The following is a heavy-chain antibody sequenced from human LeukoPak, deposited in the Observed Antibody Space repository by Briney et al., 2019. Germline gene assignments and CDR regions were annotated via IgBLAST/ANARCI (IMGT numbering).Heavy chain of an antibody. CDR1: GVSISTYY. J-gene: IGHJ4*02. Sequence: PSGTLCLTCTVSGVSISTYYWSWIRQPPGKGLEWIGEINHSGSTNYNPSLKSRVTISVDTSKSQFSLKLSSVTAADTAVYYCARGRVNWNYVTFALDYWGQGTLVTVSS. D-gene: IGHD1-7*01. CDR2: INHSGST. V-gene: IGHV4-34*01. CDR3: ARGRVNWNYVTFALDY.